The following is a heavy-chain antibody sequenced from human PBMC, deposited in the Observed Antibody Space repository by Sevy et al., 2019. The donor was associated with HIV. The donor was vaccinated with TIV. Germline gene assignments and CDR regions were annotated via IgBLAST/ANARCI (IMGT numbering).Heavy chain of an antibody. CDR1: GFTFSSYS. J-gene: IGHJ6*02. D-gene: IGHD3-3*01. CDR2: ISSSSSYI. V-gene: IGHV3-21*01. CDR3: AGGFILPWPGGMDV. Sequence: GGSLRLSCAASGFTFSSYSMNWVRQAPGKGLEWVSSISSSSSYIYYADSVKGRFTISRDKAKNSLYLQMNSLRAEDTAVEYCAGGFILPWPGGMDVWGQGTTVTVSS.